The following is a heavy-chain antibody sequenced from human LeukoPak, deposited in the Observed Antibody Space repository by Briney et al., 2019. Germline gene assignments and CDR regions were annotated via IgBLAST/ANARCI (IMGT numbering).Heavy chain of an antibody. Sequence: PSDPLTLMCTVSVGPIKSYYWTWIRHPRGKGLEGFGYIYSSGSTKYNPSLESRVTILVDTSKNQFSLHLNSMTAADTALYYCARASWFGDYRLFDSWGQGTLVTVSS. CDR2: IYSSGST. CDR3: ARASWFGDYRLFDS. CDR1: VGPIKSYY. V-gene: IGHV4-59*13. D-gene: IGHD3-10*01. J-gene: IGHJ4*02.